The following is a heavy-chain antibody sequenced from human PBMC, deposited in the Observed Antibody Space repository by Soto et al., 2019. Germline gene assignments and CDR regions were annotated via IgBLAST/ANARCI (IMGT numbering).Heavy chain of an antibody. V-gene: IGHV3-30-3*01. CDR2: ISYDGSNK. Sequence: PGGSLRLSCAASGFTFSSYAMHWVRQAPGKGLEWVAVISYDGSNKYYADSVKGRFTISRDNSKNTLYLQMNSLRAEDTAVYYCARGPIVGGYYFDYWGQGTLVTVSS. J-gene: IGHJ4*02. D-gene: IGHD3-22*01. CDR3: ARGPIVGGYYFDY. CDR1: GFTFSSYA.